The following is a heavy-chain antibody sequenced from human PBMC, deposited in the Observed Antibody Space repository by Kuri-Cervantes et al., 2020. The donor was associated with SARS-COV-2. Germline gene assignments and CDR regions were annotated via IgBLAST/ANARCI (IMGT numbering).Heavy chain of an antibody. J-gene: IGHJ4*02. D-gene: IGHD2-8*01. CDR2: IVVGSGDT. Sequence: SVKVSCKTSGFTFTGSTIQWVRQARGQGLEWIGWIVVGSGDTSYAQEFQDRVTITRDMSTATAYMELRTLRSEDTAVYFCPLDAFDYWGQGTLVTVSS. V-gene: IGHV1-58*02. CDR1: GFTFTGST. CDR3: PLDAFDY.